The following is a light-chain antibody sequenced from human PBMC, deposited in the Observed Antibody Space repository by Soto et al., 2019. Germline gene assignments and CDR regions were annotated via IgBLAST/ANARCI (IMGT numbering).Light chain of an antibody. J-gene: IGLJ1*01. Sequence: QSVLTQPPSVSGAPGQRVTISCTGSSSNIGAGYDVHWYQQLPGTAPKLLLYGNNNRPSGVPDRFSGSKSGTSASLAVTGLQAEDEADYYCQSYATGLSVLYVFGTGTKLTVL. CDR2: GNN. CDR1: SSNIGAGYD. CDR3: QSYATGLSVLYV. V-gene: IGLV1-40*01.